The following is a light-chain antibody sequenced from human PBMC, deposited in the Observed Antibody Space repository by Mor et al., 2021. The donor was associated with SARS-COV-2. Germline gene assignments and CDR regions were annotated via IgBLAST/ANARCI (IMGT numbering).Light chain of an antibody. J-gene: IGLJ2*01. V-gene: IGLV6-57*01. CDR2: EDN. CDR1: SGSIASNY. CDR3: QSYDSSNAWV. Sequence: SSGSIASNYVQWYQQRPGSSPTTVIYEDNQRPSGVPDRFSGSIDSSSNSASLTISGLKTEDEADYYCQSYDSSNAWVFGG.